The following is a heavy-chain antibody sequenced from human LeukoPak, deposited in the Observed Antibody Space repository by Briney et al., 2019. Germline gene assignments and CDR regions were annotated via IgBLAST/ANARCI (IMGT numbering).Heavy chain of an antibody. CDR2: IYSGGST. D-gene: IGHD6-19*01. CDR1: GFTVSSNY. J-gene: IGHJ4*02. Sequence: GGSLRLSCAASGFTVSSNYMSWVRQARGKGLEWVSVIYSGGSTYYADYVKGRFTISRDNSKNTLYLQMNSLRAEDTAVYYCASAGVAGTRYYYFEYWGQGTLVTVSS. CDR3: ASAGVAGTRYYYFEY. V-gene: IGHV3-66*01.